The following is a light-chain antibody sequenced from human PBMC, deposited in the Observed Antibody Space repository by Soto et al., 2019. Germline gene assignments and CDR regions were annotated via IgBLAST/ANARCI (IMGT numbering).Light chain of an antibody. CDR2: SAS. J-gene: IGKJ5*01. CDR1: QGISSY. Sequence: IQLTQSPSSLSASVGDRVTITCRASQGISSYLAWYQQKPGKAPELLIHSASTLQTGVPSRFSGSGSGTDFALTITSLQPEDFATYYCQQSYTTPVTFGQGTRLEIK. CDR3: QQSYTTPVT. V-gene: IGKV1-39*01.